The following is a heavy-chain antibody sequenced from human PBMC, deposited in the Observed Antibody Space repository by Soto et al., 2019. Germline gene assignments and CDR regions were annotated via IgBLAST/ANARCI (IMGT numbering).Heavy chain of an antibody. J-gene: IGHJ4*02. CDR3: ARDEGVASGN. V-gene: IGHV1-3*04. Sequence: ALLNLSCKSSGYSFSISPLDRVRQAPGQRPEWMGWINTANDDTKYSQKFQDRVTLTRDTSASTAYMEVSSLTPEDTAGYYCARDEGVASGNWGQGTLVTVSS. CDR1: GYSFSISP. D-gene: IGHD5-12*01. CDR2: INTANDDT.